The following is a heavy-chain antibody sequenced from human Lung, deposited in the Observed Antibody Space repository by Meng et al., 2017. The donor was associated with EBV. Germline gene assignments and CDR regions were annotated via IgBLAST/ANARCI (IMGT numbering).Heavy chain of an antibody. D-gene: IGHD5-18*01. CDR1: GGSISSGGHY. CDR3: ARAVDTGYFDY. CDR2: IYYSGST. Sequence: QVQLQESGPGLVKPSPPLSLPCTVSGGSISSGGHYWSWIRQHPGKGLEWIGYIYYSGSTYYNPSLKSLVSISVDTSNNQFSLKLSSVTAADTAVYYCARAVDTGYFDYWGQGTLVTVSS. J-gene: IGHJ4*02. V-gene: IGHV4-31*01.